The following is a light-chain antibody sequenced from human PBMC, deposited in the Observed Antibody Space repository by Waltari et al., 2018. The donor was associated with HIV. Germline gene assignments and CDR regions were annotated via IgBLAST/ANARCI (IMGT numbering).Light chain of an antibody. V-gene: IGLV2-11*01. Sequence: QSALTPPRSVSGSPGQSVTFSCTGISSDVDGYKYVSWYQQHPGKAPKLLIYDVNKRPSGVPDRFSGSKSGNTASLTISGLQAEDEADYYCCSYAGSHSVFGTGTEVTVL. CDR1: SSDVDGYKY. CDR2: DVN. J-gene: IGLJ1*01. CDR3: CSYAGSHSV.